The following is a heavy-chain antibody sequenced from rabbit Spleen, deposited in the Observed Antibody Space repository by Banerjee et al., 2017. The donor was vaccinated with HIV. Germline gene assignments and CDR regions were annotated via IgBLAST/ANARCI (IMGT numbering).Heavy chain of an antibody. D-gene: IGHD1-1*01. J-gene: IGHJ6*01. CDR1: GFSFSSDYD. CDR3: VRGASSSGYYSL. V-gene: IGHV1S40*01. CDR2: IEPIFGRT. Sequence: QSLEESGGGLVKPGASLTLTCKASGFSFSSDYDMCWVRQAPGKGLEWIGYIEPIFGRTYYATWVDGRFTISSHNAQNTLYLQLNSLTAADTATYFCVRGASSSGYYSLWGPGTLVTVS.